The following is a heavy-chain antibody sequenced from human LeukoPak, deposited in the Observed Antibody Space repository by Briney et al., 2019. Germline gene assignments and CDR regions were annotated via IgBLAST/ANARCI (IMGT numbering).Heavy chain of an antibody. CDR3: ASGEWPQDY. CDR1: GFTVSGNY. J-gene: IGHJ4*02. D-gene: IGHD3-10*01. Sequence: QPGGPLRLSCAASGFTVSGNYMTWVRQAPGRGLEWVSLIYAGGNTYYPASVKGRFTISRDNSKNTLYLQMNSLRAEDTAVYYCASGEWPQDYWGQGTLVTVSP. CDR2: IYAGGNT. V-gene: IGHV3-53*01.